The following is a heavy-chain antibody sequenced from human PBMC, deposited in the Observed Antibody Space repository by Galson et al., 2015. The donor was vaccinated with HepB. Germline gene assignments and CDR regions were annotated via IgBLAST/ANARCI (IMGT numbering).Heavy chain of an antibody. J-gene: IGHJ4*02. D-gene: IGHD2-2*02. V-gene: IGHV3-9*01. CDR1: GFTFDDYA. CDR3: ARDEVQGVRPAAISFDY. Sequence: SLRLSCAASGFTFDDYAMHWVRQAPGKGLEWVSGISWNSGSIGYADSVKGRFTISRDNAKNSLYLQMNSLRVEDTAVYYCARDEVQGVRPAAISFDYWGQGTVVTVSS. CDR2: ISWNSGSI.